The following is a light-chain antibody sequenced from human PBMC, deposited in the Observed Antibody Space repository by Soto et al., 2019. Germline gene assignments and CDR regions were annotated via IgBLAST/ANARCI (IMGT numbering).Light chain of an antibody. CDR1: SSDIGTYDF. CDR3: SSYTPTTRV. Sequence: QSALTQPASVSGSPGQSITISCTGASSDIGTYDFVSWYQQHPGEAPKVIIYEVSNRPSGVSHRFSGSKTGNTASLSISGLRAEDEAQYYCSSYTPTTRVFGGETKLTVL. J-gene: IGLJ3*02. V-gene: IGLV2-14*01. CDR2: EVS.